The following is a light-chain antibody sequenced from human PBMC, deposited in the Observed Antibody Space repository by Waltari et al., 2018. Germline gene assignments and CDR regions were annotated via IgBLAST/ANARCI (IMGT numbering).Light chain of an antibody. J-gene: IGKJ2*01. Sequence: EIVLTQSPGTLSLSPGERATLSCRASQSVSNNYLAWYKQKHGQAPRLLIYAASSRVTGIPDRISGSGSGTDFTLTISRLEPEDFAVYHCQQYGSSQYTFGQGTKLEI. CDR2: AAS. CDR1: QSVSNNY. V-gene: IGKV3-20*01. CDR3: QQYGSSQYT.